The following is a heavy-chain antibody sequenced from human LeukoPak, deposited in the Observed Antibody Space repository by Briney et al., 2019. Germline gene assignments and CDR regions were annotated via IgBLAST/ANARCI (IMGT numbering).Heavy chain of an antibody. CDR2: INPNSGGT. J-gene: IGHJ4*02. V-gene: IGHV1-2*02. Sequence: ASVTVSFKASGYTFTDYYMHWVRQAPGQGLEWMGWINPNSGGTNYAQKFQGRVTMTRDTAISTAYMELSRLRSDDTAVYYCATHSGSYTFDYWGQGTLVTVSS. CDR1: GYTFTDYY. D-gene: IGHD1-26*01. CDR3: ATHSGSYTFDY.